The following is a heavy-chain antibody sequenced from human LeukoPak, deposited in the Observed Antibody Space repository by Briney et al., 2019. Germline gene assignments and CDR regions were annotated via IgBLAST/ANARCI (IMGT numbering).Heavy chain of an antibody. CDR2: INPSGGAT. D-gene: IGHD4-11*01. Sequence: ASVKVSCTASGYTFTSYYMRWVRQVPGEGLEWMGIINPSGGATTYAQKFQGRATMTRDTSTSTVYVELSSLGSEDTAVYYCVRGPIVTTMYYFDYWGQGTLLTVSS. J-gene: IGHJ4*02. V-gene: IGHV1-46*03. CDR1: GYTFTSYY. CDR3: VRGPIVTTMYYFDY.